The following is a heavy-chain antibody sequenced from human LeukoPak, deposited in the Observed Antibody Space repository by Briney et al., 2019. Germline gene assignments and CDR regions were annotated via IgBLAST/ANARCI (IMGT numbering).Heavy chain of an antibody. V-gene: IGHV4-34*01. Sequence: PSETLSLTCAVYGGSFSGYYWSWIRQPPGKGLEWIGEINHSGSTNYNPSLKSRVTISVDTSKNQFSLKLSSVTAADTAVYYCARGGYYDFCDYWGQGTLVTVSS. CDR3: ARGGYYDFCDY. CDR2: INHSGST. D-gene: IGHD3-3*01. CDR1: GGSFSGYY. J-gene: IGHJ4*02.